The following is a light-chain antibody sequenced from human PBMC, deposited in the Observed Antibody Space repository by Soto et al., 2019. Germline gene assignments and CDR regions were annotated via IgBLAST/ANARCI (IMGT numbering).Light chain of an antibody. CDR2: GSV. Sequence: QSALTQPPSVSGAPGQRVTISCTGSTSHIGAGYDVHWYQQVPGTAPKLLIYGSVNRPSGVPDRFSGSKSGASASLAITGLQAEDEADYYCQSYDSSLRGVFGGGTKVTVL. J-gene: IGLJ3*02. CDR3: QSYDSSLRGV. V-gene: IGLV1-40*01. CDR1: TSHIGAGYD.